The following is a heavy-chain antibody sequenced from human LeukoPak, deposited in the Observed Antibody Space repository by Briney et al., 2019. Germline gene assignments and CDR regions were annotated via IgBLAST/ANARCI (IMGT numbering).Heavy chain of an antibody. CDR1: GFTLSSYE. V-gene: IGHV3-23*01. CDR2: IEYSETGT. D-gene: IGHD1-1*01. Sequence: WGSLRLSCTVSGFTLSSYEMSWIRQAPGQGLEWVSSIEYSETGTHYADSVKGRFTISRDNSKNTLYLQMNSLRAGDTAVYYCAREKASTTGTTDYDYWGQGTLVTVSS. J-gene: IGHJ4*02. CDR3: AREKASTTGTTDYDY.